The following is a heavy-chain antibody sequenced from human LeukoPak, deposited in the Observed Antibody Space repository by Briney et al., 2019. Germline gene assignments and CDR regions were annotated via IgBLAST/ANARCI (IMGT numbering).Heavy chain of an antibody. Sequence: GRSLRLSCAASGFTFDDYAMPWVRQAPGKGLEWVSGISWNSGSIGYADSVKGRFTISRDNSKNTLYLQMNSLRAEDTAVYYCAKTPYYYDSSGYYDYWGQGTLVTVSS. D-gene: IGHD3-22*01. CDR1: GFTFDDYA. J-gene: IGHJ4*02. CDR3: AKTPYYYDSSGYYDY. V-gene: IGHV3-9*01. CDR2: ISWNSGSI.